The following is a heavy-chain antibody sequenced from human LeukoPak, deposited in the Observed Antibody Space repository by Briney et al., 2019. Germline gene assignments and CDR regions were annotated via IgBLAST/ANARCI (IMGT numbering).Heavy chain of an antibody. CDR2: IKQDGGET. CDR1: GLTFSRDW. V-gene: IGHV3-7*03. CDR3: ARVLQSITIFGVVTGYYFDY. J-gene: IGHJ4*02. D-gene: IGHD3-3*01. Sequence: GGSLRLSCEGFGLTFSRDWMSWVRQAPGKGLEWVANIKQDGGETYYGDSVKGRFTISRDNSKNTLYLQMNSLRAEDTAVYYCARVLQSITIFGVVTGYYFDYWGQGTLVTVSS.